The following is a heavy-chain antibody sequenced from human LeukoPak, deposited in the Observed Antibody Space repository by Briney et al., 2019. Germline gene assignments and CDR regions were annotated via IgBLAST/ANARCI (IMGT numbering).Heavy chain of an antibody. CDR2: ISSSGSTI. CDR1: GFTFSDYY. CDR3: ARVPRATYYYYGMDV. V-gene: IGHV3-11*01. Sequence: GGPLRLSCAASGFTFSDYYMSWIRQAPGKGLEWVSYISSSGSTIYYADSVKGRFTISRDNAKNSLYLQMNSLRAEDTAVYYCARVPRATYYYYGMDVWGQGTTVTVSS. J-gene: IGHJ6*02.